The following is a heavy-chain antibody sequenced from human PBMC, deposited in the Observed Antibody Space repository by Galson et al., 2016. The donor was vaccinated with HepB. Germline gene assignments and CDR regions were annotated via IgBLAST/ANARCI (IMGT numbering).Heavy chain of an antibody. J-gene: IGHJ4*02. CDR2: ISPYNGNS. Sequence: SVKVSCKASGYSFTSDGISWVRQAPGQGLEWMGWISPYNGNSSYAQKFQGRVTMTTDTSTNTAYMELRSLRSDDTAVYYCAREGVCSGGSCYSGFDYWGQGTPVTVSS. CDR3: AREGVCSGGSCYSGFDY. CDR1: GYSFTSDG. V-gene: IGHV1-18*04. D-gene: IGHD2-15*01.